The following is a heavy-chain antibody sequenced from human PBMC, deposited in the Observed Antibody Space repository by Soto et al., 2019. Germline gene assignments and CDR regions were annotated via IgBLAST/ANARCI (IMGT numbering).Heavy chain of an antibody. Sequence: QVQLQESGPGLGKPSETVSLTCTVYGGSISSYYWSWIRQPPGKVLEWIGYIYYSGSTNYNPSLKSRVTIAVDTSKNQFSLKLTSVTAADTAVFYCARGLYSSLGNWFDPWGQGTLVTVSS. CDR2: IYYSGST. CDR1: GGSISSYY. J-gene: IGHJ5*02. V-gene: IGHV4-59*01. CDR3: ARGLYSSLGNWFDP. D-gene: IGHD6-19*01.